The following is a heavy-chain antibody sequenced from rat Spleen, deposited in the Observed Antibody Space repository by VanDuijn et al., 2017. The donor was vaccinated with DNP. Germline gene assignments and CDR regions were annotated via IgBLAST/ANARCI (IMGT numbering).Heavy chain of an antibody. CDR3: ARQGVYTTDY. Sequence: EVQLVESGGGLVQPGRSLKLSCAASGFTFSNYDMAWVRQAPTKGLEWVASISPSGGSTYYRDSVKGRFTVSRDNAKSSLYLQMDSLRSEDTATYYCARQGVYTTDYWGQGVMVTVSS. CDR1: GFTFSNYD. CDR2: ISPSGGST. D-gene: IGHD1-6*01. V-gene: IGHV5-25*01. J-gene: IGHJ2*01.